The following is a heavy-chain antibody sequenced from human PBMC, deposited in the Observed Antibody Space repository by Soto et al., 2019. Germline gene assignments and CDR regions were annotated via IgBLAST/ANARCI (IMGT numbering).Heavy chain of an antibody. CDR3: ARLQGRNYGSGTTSGMDV. CDR1: GGSISSYY. Sequence: LSLTCTVSGGSISSYYWSWIRQPPGKGLEWIGYIYYSGSTNYNPSLKSRVTISVDTSKNQFPLKLSSVTAADTAVYYCARLQGRNYGSGTTSGMDVWGQGTTVTVSS. D-gene: IGHD3-10*01. V-gene: IGHV4-59*01. J-gene: IGHJ6*02. CDR2: IYYSGST.